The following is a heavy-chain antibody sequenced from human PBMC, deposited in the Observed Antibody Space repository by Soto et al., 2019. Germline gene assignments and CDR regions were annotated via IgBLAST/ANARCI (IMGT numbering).Heavy chain of an antibody. D-gene: IGHD1-26*01. CDR3: ARGIVGATYFDY. J-gene: IGHJ4*02. Sequence: LSLTCAVSGGSISSGGYSWSWIRQPPGKGLEWIGYIYHSGSTYYNPSLKSRVTISVDRSKNQFSLKLSSVTAADTAVYYCARGIVGATYFDYWGQGTLVTVSS. V-gene: IGHV4-30-2*01. CDR2: IYHSGST. CDR1: GGSISSGGYS.